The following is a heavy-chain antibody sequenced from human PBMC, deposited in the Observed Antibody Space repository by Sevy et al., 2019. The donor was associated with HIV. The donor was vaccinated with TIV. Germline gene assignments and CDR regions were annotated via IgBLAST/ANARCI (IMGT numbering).Heavy chain of an antibody. D-gene: IGHD1-26*01. Sequence: ASVKVSCKASGGTFSSYAIGWVRQTPGQGLEWMGGIIPIFGTANYAQKFQGRVTITADKTTSTAYMELSSLRSEDTAVYYCARDRPVSGSYYFFDYWGQGTLVTVSS. CDR3: ARDRPVSGSYYFFDY. CDR1: GGTFSSYA. J-gene: IGHJ4*02. V-gene: IGHV1-69*06. CDR2: IIPIFGTA.